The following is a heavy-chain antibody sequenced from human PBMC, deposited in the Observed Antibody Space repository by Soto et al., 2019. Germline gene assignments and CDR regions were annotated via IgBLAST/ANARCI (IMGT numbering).Heavy chain of an antibody. CDR2: IYYRGST. J-gene: IGHJ6*02. V-gene: IGHV4-59*01. Sequence: SETLSLTCTVSGGSISGYYWSWIRQSPGKGLEYIGYIYYRGSTNYNPSLKSRVTMSIDTSRNQFSLRVNSVTAADTAVYYCARQQLLPFYYALDVWGQGTTVTVSS. D-gene: IGHD6-13*01. CDR1: GGSISGYY. CDR3: ARQQLLPFYYALDV.